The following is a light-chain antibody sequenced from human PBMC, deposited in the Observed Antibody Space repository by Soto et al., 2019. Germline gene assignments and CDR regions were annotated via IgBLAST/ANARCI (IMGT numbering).Light chain of an antibody. Sequence: DIVLTQSPATLSVSPGDRVTLSCRASESLFGFLAWYQQKPGQAPRLLMYGVSTRATGIPARFSGGGSATDFTLTIISLQSEDSEFYFCQSYNDWPFASGLGTRLQI. J-gene: IGKJ2*01. CDR2: GVS. V-gene: IGKV3-15*01. CDR1: ESLFGF. CDR3: QSYNDWPFA.